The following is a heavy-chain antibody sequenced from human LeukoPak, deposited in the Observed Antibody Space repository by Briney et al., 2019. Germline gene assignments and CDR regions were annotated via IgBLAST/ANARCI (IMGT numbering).Heavy chain of an antibody. J-gene: IGHJ3*02. V-gene: IGHV4-4*02. D-gene: IGHD1-1*01. CDR2: IYHSGST. CDR3: ARVGSTGTTGAFDI. CDR1: GGSISSSNW. Sequence: SETLSLTCAVSGGSISSSNWWSWVRQPPGKGLEWIGEIYHSGSTNYNPSLKSRVTISVDKSKNQFSLKLSSETAADTAVYYCARVGSTGTTGAFDIWGQGTMVTVSS.